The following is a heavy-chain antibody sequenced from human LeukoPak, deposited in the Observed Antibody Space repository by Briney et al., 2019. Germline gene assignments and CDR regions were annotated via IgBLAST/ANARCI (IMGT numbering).Heavy chain of an antibody. CDR3: ARGVVTIFGVVILYYYGMDV. CDR2: INHSGST. J-gene: IGHJ6*02. Sequence: PSETLSLTCAVYGGSFSGYYWGWIRQPPGKGLEWIGEINHSGSTNYNPSLKSRVTISVDTSKNQFSLKLSSVTAADTAVYYCARGVVTIFGVVILYYYGMDVWGQGTTVTVSS. V-gene: IGHV4-34*01. CDR1: GGSFSGYY. D-gene: IGHD3-3*01.